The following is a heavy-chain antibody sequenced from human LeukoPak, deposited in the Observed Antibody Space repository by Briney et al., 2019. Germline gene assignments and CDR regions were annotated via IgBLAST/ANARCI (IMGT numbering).Heavy chain of an antibody. Sequence: PSETLSLTCAVYGGSFSGYYWSWIRQPPGKGLEWIGEINHSGSTNYNPSLKSRVTISVDTSKNQFSLKLSSVTAADTAVYYCARDYYGSGSYYWYYFDYWAREPWSPSPQ. V-gene: IGHV4-34*01. CDR2: INHSGST. CDR1: GGSFSGYY. CDR3: ARDYYGSGSYYWYYFDY. J-gene: IGHJ4*02. D-gene: IGHD3-10*01.